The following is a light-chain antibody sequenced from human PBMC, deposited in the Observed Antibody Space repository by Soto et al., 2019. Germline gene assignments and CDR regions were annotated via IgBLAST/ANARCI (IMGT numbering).Light chain of an antibody. CDR2: GAS. Sequence: EIVMTRSPATLSVSPGERATLSCRASQSVSSNYLAWYQQKPGQAPRVLIYGASSRATGIPDRFSGSGSGADFTLTISRLEPEDFAVYYCQQYTTSPFTFGPGTKVDIK. J-gene: IGKJ3*01. V-gene: IGKV3-20*01. CDR3: QQYTTSPFT. CDR1: QSVSSNY.